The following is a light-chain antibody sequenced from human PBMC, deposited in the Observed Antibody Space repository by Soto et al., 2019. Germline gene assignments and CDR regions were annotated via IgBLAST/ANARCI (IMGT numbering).Light chain of an antibody. CDR2: EVS. V-gene: IGLV2-8*01. Sequence: QPVLTQPPSASGSPGQSVTISCTGTSSDVGGYNYVSWYQQHPGKAPKLMIYEVSKRPSGVPDRFSGSKSGNTASLTVSGLQAEDEADYYCSSYAGSNNSYVFGTGTRSPS. CDR3: SSYAGSNNSYV. CDR1: SSDVGGYNY. J-gene: IGLJ1*01.